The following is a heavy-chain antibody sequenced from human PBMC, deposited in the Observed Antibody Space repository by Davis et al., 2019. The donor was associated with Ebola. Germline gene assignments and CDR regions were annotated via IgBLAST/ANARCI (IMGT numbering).Heavy chain of an antibody. CDR1: GGSFSNFP. Sequence: SAQVSCKVSGGSFSNFPITWVRQAPGQGLECMGGVIPIFGISNYAEKFKGRVTITADESATTVYMELNSLRSDDTAIYYCARGPSYGPDSWGQGTLISVSS. CDR3: ARGPSYGPDS. J-gene: IGHJ4*02. CDR2: VIPIFGIS. D-gene: IGHD3-16*01. V-gene: IGHV1-69*13.